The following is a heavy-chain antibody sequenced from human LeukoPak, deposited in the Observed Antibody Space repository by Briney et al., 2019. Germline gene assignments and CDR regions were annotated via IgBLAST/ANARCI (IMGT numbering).Heavy chain of an antibody. V-gene: IGHV3-66*01. CDR1: GFTLSSNY. J-gene: IGHJ4*02. Sequence: GGSLRLSCAASGFTLSSNYVGWVRQAPGKGLEWVSHIYSGGSTYHAGSVKGRFTISRDTSENMVFLQMNSLRAEDTAVYYCARDPESGYSGYDVDYWGQGTLVTVSS. D-gene: IGHD5-12*01. CDR3: ARDPESGYSGYDVDY. CDR2: IYSGGST.